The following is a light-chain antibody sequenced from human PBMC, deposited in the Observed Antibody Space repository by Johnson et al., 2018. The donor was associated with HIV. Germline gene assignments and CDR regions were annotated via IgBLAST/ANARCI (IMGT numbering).Light chain of an antibody. Sequence: QSVLTQPPSVSAAPGQKVTISCSGSSSNIENNYVSWYQQLPGTAPKLLIYDNNKRPSGIPDRFSGSKSGTSATLGITGLQTGDEADYYCGTWDTSLSVGLYLFGTGTQSTVL. CDR3: GTWDTSLSVGLYL. V-gene: IGLV1-51*01. CDR1: SSNIENNY. CDR2: DNN. J-gene: IGLJ1*01.